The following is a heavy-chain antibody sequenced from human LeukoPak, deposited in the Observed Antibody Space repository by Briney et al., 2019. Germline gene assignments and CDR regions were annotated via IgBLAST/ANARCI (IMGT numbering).Heavy chain of an antibody. CDR1: GFTFNNYA. J-gene: IGHJ4*02. V-gene: IGHV3-23*01. Sequence: PGGSLRLSCAASGFTFNNYAMAWVRQAPGKGLEWVSSISGSGGSTYYADSVKGRFTVSRDKSKSTLYLQMNSLRAEDTAVYYCARAVYWGQGTLVTVSS. CDR2: ISGSGGST. CDR3: ARAVY.